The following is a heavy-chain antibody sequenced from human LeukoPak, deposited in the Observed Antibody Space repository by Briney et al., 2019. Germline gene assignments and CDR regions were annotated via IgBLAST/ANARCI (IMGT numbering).Heavy chain of an antibody. D-gene: IGHD2-15*01. Sequence: SVKVSCKASGGTFSSYAISWVRQAPGQGLEWMGRIIPIFGIANYAQKFQGRVTITADKSTSTAYMELSSLRSEDTAVYYCASLDGYCSGGSCYSPDYHGMDVWAKGPRSPSP. CDR1: GGTFSSYA. V-gene: IGHV1-69*04. J-gene: IGHJ6*02. CDR2: IIPIFGIA. CDR3: ASLDGYCSGGSCYSPDYHGMDV.